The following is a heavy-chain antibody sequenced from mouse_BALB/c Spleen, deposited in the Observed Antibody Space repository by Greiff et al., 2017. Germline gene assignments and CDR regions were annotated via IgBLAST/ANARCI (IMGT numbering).Heavy chain of an antibody. V-gene: IGHV14-3*02. CDR3: ARSAGTWYFDV. CDR1: GFNIKDTY. CDR2: IDPANGNT. J-gene: IGHJ1*01. Sequence: VQLQQSGAELVKPGASVKLSCTASGFNIKDTYMHWVKQRPEQGLEWIGRIDPANGNTKYDPKFQGKATITADTSSSTAYLQLSSLTSEDTAVYYCARSAGTWYFDVWGAGTTVTVSS. D-gene: IGHD4-1*01.